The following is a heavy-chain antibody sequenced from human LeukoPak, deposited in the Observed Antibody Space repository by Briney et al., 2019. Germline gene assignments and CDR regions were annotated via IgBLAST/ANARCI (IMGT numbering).Heavy chain of an antibody. J-gene: IGHJ4*02. Sequence: ASVKVSCKTSGYTFTSYGISWVRQAPGQGLEWIGWISAYNGNTNYAQKFQGRVTMTTDKSTSTAYMEVRSLRSDDTAVYYCARGPPNIDYWGQGTLVTVSS. CDR3: ARGPPNIDY. V-gene: IGHV1-18*04. CDR1: GYTFTSYG. CDR2: ISAYNGNT. D-gene: IGHD1/OR15-1a*01.